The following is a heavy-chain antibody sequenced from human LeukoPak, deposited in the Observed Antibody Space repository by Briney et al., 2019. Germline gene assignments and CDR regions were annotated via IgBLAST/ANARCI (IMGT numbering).Heavy chain of an antibody. D-gene: IGHD3-22*01. CDR1: GGTFSSYA. CDR3: ARDDSRYYDSSGYRDY. CDR2: INPNSGGT. V-gene: IGHV1-2*06. J-gene: IGHJ4*02. Sequence: ASVKVSCKASGGTFSSYAISWVRQAPGQGLEWMGRINPNSGGTNYAQKFQGRVTMTRDTSISTAYMELSRLRSDDTAVYYCARDDSRYYDSSGYRDYWGQGTLVTVSS.